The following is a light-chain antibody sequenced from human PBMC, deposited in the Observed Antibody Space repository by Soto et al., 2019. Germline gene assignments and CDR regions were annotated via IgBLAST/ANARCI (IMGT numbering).Light chain of an antibody. CDR1: SSDVGGYNY. CDR2: EVS. J-gene: IGLJ3*02. Sequence: QSALTQPASVSGSPGQSITISCTGTSSDVGGYNYVSWYQQHPGKAPKLMIYEVSHRPSGVSNRFSGSKSDNTASLTISGLQAEDEADYYCSSYTSGSTWVFGGGTKLTVL. CDR3: SSYTSGSTWV. V-gene: IGLV2-14*01.